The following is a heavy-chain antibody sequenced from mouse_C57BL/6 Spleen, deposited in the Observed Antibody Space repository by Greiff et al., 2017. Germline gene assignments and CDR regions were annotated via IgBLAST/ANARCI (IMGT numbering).Heavy chain of an antibody. CDR2: IYPGDGDT. V-gene: IGHV1-82*01. Sequence: QVQLQQSGPELVKPGASVKISCKASGYAFSSSWMNWVKQRPGKGLEWIGRIYPGDGDTNYNGKFKGKATLTADKSSSTAYMQRSSLTSEDSAVYVCARGAYDYHWYFDVWGTGTTVTVSS. CDR3: ARGAYDYHWYFDV. CDR1: GYAFSSSW. D-gene: IGHD2-4*01. J-gene: IGHJ1*03.